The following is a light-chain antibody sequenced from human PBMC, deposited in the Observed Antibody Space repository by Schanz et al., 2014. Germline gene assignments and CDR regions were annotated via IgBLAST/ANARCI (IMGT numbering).Light chain of an antibody. J-gene: IGLJ1*01. V-gene: IGLV2-8*01. CDR2: DVY. CDR1: SSDVGSYDF. CDR3: GSYGGSDNYV. Sequence: QSALTQPPSASGSPGQSVTISCTGTSSDVGSYDFVSWYQQHPGKAPKVVIYDVYKRPSGVPHRFSGSKSGNTASLTVSGLQAEDEADYYCGSYGGSDNYVFGTGTKLTVL.